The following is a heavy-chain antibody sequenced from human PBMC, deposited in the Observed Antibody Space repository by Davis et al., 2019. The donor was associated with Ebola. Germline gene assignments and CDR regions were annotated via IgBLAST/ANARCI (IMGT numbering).Heavy chain of an antibody. J-gene: IGHJ4*02. CDR3: AKEGRITIFGVVMQRGAGVDY. D-gene: IGHD3-3*01. V-gene: IGHV3-21*04. CDR1: GFTFSSYS. Sequence: GESLKISCAASGFTFSSYSMNWVRQAPGKGLEWVSSISSSSSYIYYADSVKGRFTISRDNSKNTLHLQMNSLRAEDTAVYYCAKEGRITIFGVVMQRGAGVDYWGQGTLVTVSS. CDR2: ISSSSSYI.